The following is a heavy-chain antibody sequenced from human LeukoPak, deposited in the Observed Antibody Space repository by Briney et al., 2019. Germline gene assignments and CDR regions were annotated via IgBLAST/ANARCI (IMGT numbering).Heavy chain of an antibody. J-gene: IGHJ6*03. Sequence: SETLSLTCTVSGGSINSASHYWSWIRQPAGKGLEWIGRIYTSGSTDYNPSLKSRVTISVDTSKNQFSLHLTSVTAADTAVYYCARDRYYYMDVWGKGTTVTVSS. CDR2: IYTSGST. CDR1: GGSINSASHY. CDR3: ARDRYYYMDV. V-gene: IGHV4-61*02.